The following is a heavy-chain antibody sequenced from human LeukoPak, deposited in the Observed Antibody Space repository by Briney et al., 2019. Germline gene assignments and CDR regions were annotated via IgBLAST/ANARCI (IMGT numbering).Heavy chain of an antibody. CDR3: AKRGGWGVTRDPSFDY. D-gene: IGHD3-16*01. Sequence: GGSLRLSCAASGFTFSSYAMSWVRQAPGKGLEWVSAISGSGGSTYYADSVKGRFTISRDNSKNTLYLQMNSLRAEDTAVYYCAKRGGWGVTRDPSFDYWGQGTLVTVSS. CDR2: ISGSGGST. J-gene: IGHJ4*02. V-gene: IGHV3-23*01. CDR1: GFTFSSYA.